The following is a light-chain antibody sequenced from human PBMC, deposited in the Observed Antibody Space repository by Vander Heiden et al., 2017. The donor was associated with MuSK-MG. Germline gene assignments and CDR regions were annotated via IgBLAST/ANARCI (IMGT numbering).Light chain of an antibody. CDR1: QGVNSH. CDR3: RQTDSFPWT. V-gene: IGKV1-39*01. Sequence: DIQMTQSPSFLSASLTDRVTITCRASQGVNSHLNWYQQKPGKAPKLLIYAASSLQSGVPSRFSDSESGTDFTLTINRLQPEDFATYYCRQTDSFPWTFGQGTTV. CDR2: AAS. J-gene: IGKJ1*01.